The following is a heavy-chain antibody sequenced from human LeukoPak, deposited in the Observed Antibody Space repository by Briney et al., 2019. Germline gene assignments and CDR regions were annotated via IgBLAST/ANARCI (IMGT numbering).Heavy chain of an antibody. CDR3: ARASVAN. J-gene: IGHJ4*02. D-gene: IGHD5-12*01. V-gene: IGHV3-30-3*01. CDR1: GFTFSSYA. CDR2: ISYDGSNK. Sequence: GGSLRLSCAASGFTFSSYAMHWVRQAPGKGLEWVAVISYDGSNKYYADSVKGRFTISRDNSKNTLYLQMNSLRAEDTAVYYCARASVANWGQGTLDTVSS.